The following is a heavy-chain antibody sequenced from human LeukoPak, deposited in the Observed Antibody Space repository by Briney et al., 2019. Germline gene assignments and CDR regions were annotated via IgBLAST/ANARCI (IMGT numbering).Heavy chain of an antibody. J-gene: IGHJ4*02. V-gene: IGHV3-23*01. CDR3: TRGDGYDSSGYNLDY. CDR1: GFTFSSYA. CDR2: ISGSGGST. D-gene: IGHD3-22*01. Sequence: QPGGSLRLSCAASGFTFSSYAMSWVRQAPGKGLEWVSAISGSGGSTYYADSVKGRFTISRDNSKNTLYLQMNSLRAEDTAVYYCTRGDGYDSSGYNLDYWGQGTLVTVSS.